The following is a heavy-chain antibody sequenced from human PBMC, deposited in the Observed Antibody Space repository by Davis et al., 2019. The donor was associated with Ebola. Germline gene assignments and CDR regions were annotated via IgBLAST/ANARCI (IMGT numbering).Heavy chain of an antibody. V-gene: IGHV3-11*01. CDR3: ASPTYYYDSSGYSSDEI. CDR2: IGGSATII. CDR1: GFSFSDYY. Sequence: GGSLRLSCAASGFSFSDYYMTWIRQAPGKGLEWIAYIGGSATIIYYADSVKGRFTISRDNAKNSLYLEMNSLRAEDTAVYYCASPTYYYDSSGYSSDEIWGQGTMVTVSS. J-gene: IGHJ3*02. D-gene: IGHD3-22*01.